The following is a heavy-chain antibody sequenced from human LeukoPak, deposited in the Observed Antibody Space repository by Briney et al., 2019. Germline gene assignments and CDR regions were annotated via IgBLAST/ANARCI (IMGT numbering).Heavy chain of an antibody. D-gene: IGHD2-2*01. Sequence: PGGSLRLSCVASGFTFSSYAMSWVRQAPGKGLEWVSMIRNSGGTTDYADSVKGRFTISRDNSKNTLYLQMNSLRAEDTAVYYCARDYCSSTSCLFDYWGQGTLVTVSS. CDR2: IRNSGGTT. V-gene: IGHV3-23*01. J-gene: IGHJ4*02. CDR1: GFTFSSYA. CDR3: ARDYCSSTSCLFDY.